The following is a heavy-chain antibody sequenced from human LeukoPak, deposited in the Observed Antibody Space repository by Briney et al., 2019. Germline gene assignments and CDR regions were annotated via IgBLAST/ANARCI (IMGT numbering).Heavy chain of an antibody. D-gene: IGHD3-22*01. V-gene: IGHV4-34*01. Sequence: PSETLSLTCAVYGGSFSGYYWSWIRQPPGKGLEWIGEINHSGSTNYNPSLKSRVTISVDTSKNQFSLKLSSVTAADTAVYYCARGRPMIVVVKRGNWFDPWGQGTLVTVSS. CDR1: GGSFSGYY. CDR3: ARGRPMIVVVKRGNWFDP. CDR2: INHSGST. J-gene: IGHJ5*02.